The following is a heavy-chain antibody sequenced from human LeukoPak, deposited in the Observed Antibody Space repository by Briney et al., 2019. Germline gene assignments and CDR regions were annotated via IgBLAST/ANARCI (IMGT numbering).Heavy chain of an antibody. Sequence: PGGSLRLSCTASGFTFGDYAMSWVRQAPGKGLEWVGFIRSKAYGGTTEYAASVKSRFTISRDDSKSIAYLQMNSLKTEDTAVYYCTSSYGSGSFLELDYWGQGTLVTVSS. D-gene: IGHD3-10*01. CDR3: TSSYGSGSFLELDY. CDR2: IRSKAYGGTT. CDR1: GFTFGDYA. J-gene: IGHJ4*02. V-gene: IGHV3-49*04.